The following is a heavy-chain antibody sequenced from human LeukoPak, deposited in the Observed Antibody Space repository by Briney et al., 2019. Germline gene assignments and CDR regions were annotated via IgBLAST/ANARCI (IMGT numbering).Heavy chain of an antibody. D-gene: IGHD4-23*01. CDR2: INPNNGGT. Sequence: ASVKVCCKASGYTFTSYYMNWVRQAPGQGLEWMGWINPNNGGTNYAQKFQGRVTMTRDTSFKTAYMELSRLTSDDTAVYYCATAEATVLTPSGYWGQGTLVTVSS. V-gene: IGHV1-2*02. J-gene: IGHJ4*02. CDR3: ATAEATVLTPSGY. CDR1: GYTFTSYY.